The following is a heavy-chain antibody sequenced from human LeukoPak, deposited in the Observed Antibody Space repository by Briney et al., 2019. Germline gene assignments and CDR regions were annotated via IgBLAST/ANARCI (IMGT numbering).Heavy chain of an antibody. CDR1: GFTFSSYA. V-gene: IGHV3-30-3*01. Sequence: PGGSLRLSCAASGFTFSSYAMHWVRQAPGKGLEWVAVISYDGINKYYADSVKGRFTISRDNSKNTLYLQMSSLRAEDTAVYYCAREGAMVRGVDEFFDYWGQGTLVTVSS. J-gene: IGHJ4*02. CDR3: AREGAMVRGVDEFFDY. CDR2: ISYDGINK. D-gene: IGHD3-10*01.